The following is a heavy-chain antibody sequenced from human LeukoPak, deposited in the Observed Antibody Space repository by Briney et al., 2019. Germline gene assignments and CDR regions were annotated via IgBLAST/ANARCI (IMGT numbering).Heavy chain of an antibody. D-gene: IGHD3-22*01. Sequence: PGGSLRLSCAASGFTFSSYSMNWVRQAPGEGLEWVSYISSLSGTIYYADSVKGRFTISRDNAKNSLYLQMDSLRAEDTAVYYCARAALTYYYDSSGYHFDYWGQGTLVTVSS. CDR3: ARAALTYYYDSSGYHFDY. CDR2: ISSLSGTI. J-gene: IGHJ4*02. V-gene: IGHV3-48*01. CDR1: GFTFSSYS.